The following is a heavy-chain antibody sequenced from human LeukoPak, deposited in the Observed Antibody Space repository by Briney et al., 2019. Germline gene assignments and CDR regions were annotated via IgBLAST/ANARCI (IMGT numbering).Heavy chain of an antibody. CDR2: ITGSSSYT. D-gene: IGHD3-10*01. J-gene: IGHJ4*02. Sequence: GGSLRLSCAASGLTFSDYSMTWIRQAPGKGLEWVSYITGSSSYTNYADSVKGRFTISRDNAENSLYLQMNSLRAEDTAVYYCARGHYYGSGPYVFWGQGTLVTVSS. V-gene: IGHV3-11*06. CDR3: ARGHYYGSGPYVF. CDR1: GLTFSDYS.